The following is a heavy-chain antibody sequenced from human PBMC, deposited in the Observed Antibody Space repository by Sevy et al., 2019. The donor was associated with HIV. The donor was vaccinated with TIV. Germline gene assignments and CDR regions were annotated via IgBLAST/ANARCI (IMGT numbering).Heavy chain of an antibody. Sequence: ASVKVSCKASGYTFTSYGISWVRQAPGQGLEWMVWISAYNGNTNYAQKLQGRVTMTTDTSTSTAYMELRSLRSDDTAVYYCAINSYYYGSGSYGLSTNWFDPWGQGTLVTVSS. D-gene: IGHD3-10*01. CDR1: GYTFTSYG. J-gene: IGHJ5*02. CDR2: ISAYNGNT. V-gene: IGHV1-18*01. CDR3: AINSYYYGSGSYGLSTNWFDP.